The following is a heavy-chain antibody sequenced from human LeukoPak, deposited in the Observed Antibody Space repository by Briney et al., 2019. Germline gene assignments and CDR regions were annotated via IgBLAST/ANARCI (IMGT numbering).Heavy chain of an antibody. D-gene: IGHD3-10*01. V-gene: IGHV3-48*03. CDR3: AREDPATGNY. Sequence: GGSLRLFCAASGFTFSSYGMNSVRQAPGKGLEWVSYISSSGSTIYYADSVKGRFTISRDNAKNSLYLQMNSLRAEDTAVYYCAREDPATGNYWGQGTLVTVSS. CDR1: GFTFSSYG. CDR2: ISSSGSTI. J-gene: IGHJ4*02.